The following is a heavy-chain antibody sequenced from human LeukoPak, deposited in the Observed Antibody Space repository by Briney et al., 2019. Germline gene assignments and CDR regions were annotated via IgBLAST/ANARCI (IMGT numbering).Heavy chain of an antibody. J-gene: IGHJ4*02. CDR3: ARRTVTTDSRLLLLRPCEY. Sequence: PSETLSLTCTVSGYSISSGYYWGWVRQPPGKGLEWIGSIYHSGSTYYNPSLKSRVTISVDTSKNQFSLKLSSVTAADTAVYYCARRTVTTDSRLLLLRPCEYWGERNLWTASS. D-gene: IGHD4-17*01. V-gene: IGHV4-38-2*02. CDR2: IYHSGST. CDR1: GYSISSGYY.